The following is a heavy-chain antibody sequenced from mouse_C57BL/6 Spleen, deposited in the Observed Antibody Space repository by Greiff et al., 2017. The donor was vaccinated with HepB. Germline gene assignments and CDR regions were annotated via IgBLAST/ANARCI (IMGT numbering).Heavy chain of an antibody. J-gene: IGHJ2*01. Sequence: QVQLQQSGAELVKPGASVKISCKASGYAFSSYWMNWVKQRPGKGLEWIGQIYPGDGDTNYNGKFKGKATLTADKSSSTAYMQLSSLTSEDSAVYFWARQPSYRDVDYWGQGTTLTVSS. CDR2: IYPGDGDT. V-gene: IGHV1-80*01. CDR1: GYAFSSYW. D-gene: IGHD2-10*01. CDR3: ARQPSYRDVDY.